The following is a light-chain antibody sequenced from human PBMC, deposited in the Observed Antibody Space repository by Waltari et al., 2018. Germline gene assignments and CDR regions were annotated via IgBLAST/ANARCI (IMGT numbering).Light chain of an antibody. CDR2: EVR. CDR1: TSDVGRYTL. CDR3: CSYGGASIRV. Sequence: QSALTQPASVSGSPGQSITIPCPGPTSDVGRYTLVSWYRQPPGEAPKLIIYEVRKRPSGVSDRFSGSKSGNTASLTISGLQAEDEADYYCCSYGGASIRVFGGGTKLTVL. J-gene: IGLJ2*01. V-gene: IGLV2-23*02.